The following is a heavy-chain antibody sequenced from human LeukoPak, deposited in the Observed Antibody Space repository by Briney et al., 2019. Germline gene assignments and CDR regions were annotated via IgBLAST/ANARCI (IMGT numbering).Heavy chain of an antibody. Sequence: GASVKVSCKTSGYTFTDYYIHWVRQAPGQGLEFMGWVNPHSGGTSYAAKFRGRVTLTRDTSTTTSYMYLSSLTSDDTAVYYCARDWGDVDIVATILDYWGQGTLVTVSS. D-gene: IGHD5-12*01. CDR2: VNPHSGGT. CDR3: ARDWGDVDIVATILDY. CDR1: GYTFTDYY. V-gene: IGHV1-2*02. J-gene: IGHJ4*02.